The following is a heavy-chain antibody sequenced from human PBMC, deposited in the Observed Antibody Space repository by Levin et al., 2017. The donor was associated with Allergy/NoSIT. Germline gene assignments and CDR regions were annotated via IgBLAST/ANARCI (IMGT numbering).Heavy chain of an antibody. CDR2: INIDGSNT. CDR1: GFNFGGYW. Sequence: GESLKISCAASGFNFGGYWMLWVRQAPGKGLVWVSRINIDGSNTNYADSVRGRFTISRDNAKNTLYLQMNGLRVEDTAVYYCARDEKSSGALIDYWGQGTLVTVSS. V-gene: IGHV3-74*01. J-gene: IGHJ4*02. CDR3: ARDEKSSGALIDY. D-gene: IGHD4-17*01.